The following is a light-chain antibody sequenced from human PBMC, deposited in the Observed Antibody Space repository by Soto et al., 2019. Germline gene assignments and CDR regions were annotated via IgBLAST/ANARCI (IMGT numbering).Light chain of an antibody. Sequence: EVVLTQSPATLSVSPGDRATLSCRASQSVSRNLAWYQQKPGQAPRLLIFGASIRSAGIPDRFSGSGSGTEFTLTISSLQSEDFAVYYCQQYNNWPQTFGQGTKVDI. J-gene: IGKJ1*01. V-gene: IGKV3D-15*01. CDR3: QQYNNWPQT. CDR2: GAS. CDR1: QSVSRN.